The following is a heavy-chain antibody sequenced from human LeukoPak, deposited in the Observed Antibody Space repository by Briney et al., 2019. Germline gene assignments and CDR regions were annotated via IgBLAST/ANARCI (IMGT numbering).Heavy chain of an antibody. CDR3: XXXXXXXXXXXXXXXXYYYGMDV. CDR2: IYYSGST. Sequence: PSETLSLTCTVSGGSISSYYWSWIRQPPGKGLEWIGYIYYSGSTNYNPSLKSRVTISVDTSKNQFSLKLSSVTAADTAVYYCXXXXXXXXXXXXXXXXYYYGMDVWGQGTTVTVSS. J-gene: IGHJ6*02. V-gene: IGHV4-59*12. CDR1: GGSISSYY.